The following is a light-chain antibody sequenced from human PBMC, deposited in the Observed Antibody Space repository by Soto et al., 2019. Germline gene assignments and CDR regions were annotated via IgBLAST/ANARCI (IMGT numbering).Light chain of an antibody. CDR3: CSFADRSSYV. Sequence: QSALTQPASVSGSPGQSITISCTGTSSDVGTYNLVSWYQQHPGKAPKVMIYEGSKRPSGVSNRFSGSKSGNTASLTISGLQAEDEADYYCCSFADRSSYVFGTGTKLTVL. CDR2: EGS. J-gene: IGLJ1*01. CDR1: SSDVGTYNL. V-gene: IGLV2-23*01.